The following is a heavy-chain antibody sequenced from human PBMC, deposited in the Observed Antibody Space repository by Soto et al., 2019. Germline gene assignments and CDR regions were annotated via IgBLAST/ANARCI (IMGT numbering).Heavy chain of an antibody. CDR3: ATWGFRGVIIPHYYYYGMDV. CDR1: GGTFSSYA. V-gene: IGHV1-69*06. CDR2: IIPIFGTA. D-gene: IGHD3-10*01. Sequence: QVQLVQSGAEVKKPGSSVKVSCKASGGTFSSYAISWVRQAPGHGLEWMGGIIPIFGTANYAQKFQGRVTITADKSTSTAYMALISLRSEDTVVYYCATWGFRGVIIPHYYYYGMDVWGQGTTVTVSS. J-gene: IGHJ6*02.